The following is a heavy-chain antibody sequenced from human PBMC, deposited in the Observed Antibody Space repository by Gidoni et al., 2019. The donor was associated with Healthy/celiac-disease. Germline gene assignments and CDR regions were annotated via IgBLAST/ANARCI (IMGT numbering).Heavy chain of an antibody. CDR2: IYYSGST. CDR3: ASPYGCKDYYYGMDV. Sequence: QLQLQESGPGLVKPSETLSLTCTGSGGSITSRSYYWGRIRQPPGKGLEWIGSIYYSGSTYYNPSLKSRVTISVDTSKNQFSLKLRSVTAADTAVYYCASPYGCKDYYYGMDVWGQGTTVTVSS. V-gene: IGHV4-39*01. J-gene: IGHJ6*02. D-gene: IGHD3-16*01. CDR1: GGSITSRSYY.